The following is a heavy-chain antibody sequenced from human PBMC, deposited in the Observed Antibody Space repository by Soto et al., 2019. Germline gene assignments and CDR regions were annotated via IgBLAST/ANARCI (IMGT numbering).Heavy chain of an antibody. V-gene: IGHV1-69*13. J-gene: IGHJ6*02. CDR3: ASTTRAKYDSSGIYGMDV. CDR2: IIPIFGTA. D-gene: IGHD3-22*01. Sequence: ASVKVSCKASGGTFSSYAISWVRQAPGQGLEWMGGIIPIFGTANYAQKFQGRVTITADESTSTAYMELSSLRSEDTAVYYCASTTRAKYDSSGIYGMDVWAKGPRSPSP. CDR1: GGTFSSYA.